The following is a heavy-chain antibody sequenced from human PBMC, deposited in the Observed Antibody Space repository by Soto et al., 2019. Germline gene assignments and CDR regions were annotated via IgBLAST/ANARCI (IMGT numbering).Heavy chain of an antibody. D-gene: IGHD3-16*01. CDR2: IFPGDSDT. V-gene: IGHV5-51*01. CDR3: VRPNFGALTHFDF. J-gene: IGHJ4*02. Sequence: GESLKISCKAIGYTFTNYWIGWVRQTPGKGLEWMGIIFPGDSDTRYNPSFEGQVTVSADESISTAYLRWNTLKASDTAMYYCVRPNFGALTHFDFWGQGTLVTVSS. CDR1: GYTFTNYW.